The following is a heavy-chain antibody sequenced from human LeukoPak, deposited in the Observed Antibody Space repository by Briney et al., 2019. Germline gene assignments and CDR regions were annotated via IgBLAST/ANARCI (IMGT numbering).Heavy chain of an antibody. D-gene: IGHD1-14*01. CDR3: ARSLGETAFDY. Sequence: GRSLRLSCAASGFTFKNYGFHWVRQAPGKGLEGVAVIWYDGSKKYYADSVKGRFTISRDDSKYTLFLQMNSLRAEDTAVYFCARSLGETAFDYWGQGTLVTVSS. V-gene: IGHV3-33*01. J-gene: IGHJ4*02. CDR1: GFTFKNYG. CDR2: IWYDGSKK.